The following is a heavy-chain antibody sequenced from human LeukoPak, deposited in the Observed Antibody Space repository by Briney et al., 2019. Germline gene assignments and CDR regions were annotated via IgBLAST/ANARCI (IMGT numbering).Heavy chain of an antibody. V-gene: IGHV4-59*08. Sequence: PSETLSLTCTVSGGSISSYYWSWIRQPPGKGLEWIGYIYYSGSTNYNPSLKSRVTISVDTSKNQFSLKLSSVTAADTAVYYCASGYYYDSSGLNYWGQGTLVTVSS. CDR2: IYYSGST. J-gene: IGHJ4*02. CDR1: GGSISSYY. CDR3: ASGYYYDSSGLNY. D-gene: IGHD3-22*01.